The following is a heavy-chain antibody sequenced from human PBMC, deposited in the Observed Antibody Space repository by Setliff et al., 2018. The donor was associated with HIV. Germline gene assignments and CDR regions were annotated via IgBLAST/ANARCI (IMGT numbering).Heavy chain of an antibody. V-gene: IGHV1-18*01. CDR2: ISVYNDNT. J-gene: IGHJ4*02. CDR1: GYSFNSYT. D-gene: IGHD3-3*01. CDR3: ARGGGYNFWSGYNTMYYFDY. Sequence: RASVKVSCKASGYSFNSYTIGWVRQAPAQGLEWMGWISVYNDNTNYAQKFQGRVTMTTDTSTSTGYMELRSLKSDDTAVYYCARGGGYNFWSGYNTMYYFDYWGQGTLVTVSS.